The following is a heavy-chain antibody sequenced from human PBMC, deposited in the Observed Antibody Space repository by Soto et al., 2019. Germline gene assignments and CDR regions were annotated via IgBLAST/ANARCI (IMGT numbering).Heavy chain of an antibody. CDR2: IYYSGST. CDR1: GGSISNYY. D-gene: IGHD6-6*01. Sequence: QVQLQESGPELVKPSETLSLTCTVSGGSISNYYWSWIRQPPGKGLEWIGYIYYSGSTNYNPSLKSRVTISVDTSKNQFSLELSSVTAADTAVYYCAGSGSSSSENFYYYYMDVWGKGTTVTVPS. J-gene: IGHJ6*03. CDR3: AGSGSSSSENFYYYYMDV. V-gene: IGHV4-59*01.